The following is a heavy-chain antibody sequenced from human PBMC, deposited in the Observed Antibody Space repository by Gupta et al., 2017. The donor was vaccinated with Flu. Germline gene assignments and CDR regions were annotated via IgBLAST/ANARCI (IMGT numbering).Heavy chain of an antibody. D-gene: IGHD1-1*01. V-gene: IGHV3-74*01. J-gene: IGHJ6*02. CDR3: AGARYGTTSGMNV. Sequence: FITSWMHWVRQAPGKGPVWVSFINGEGNSLCDADAVKGRFNISRDNAKNKLDLEMKSLRVADTAVYDCAGARYGTTSGMNVLYLGATGPVSS. CDR2: INGEGNSL. CDR1: FITSW.